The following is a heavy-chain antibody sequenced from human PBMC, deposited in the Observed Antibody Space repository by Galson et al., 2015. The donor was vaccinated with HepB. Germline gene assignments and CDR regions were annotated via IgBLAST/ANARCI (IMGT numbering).Heavy chain of an antibody. CDR3: ARDVEALQRGILDV. Sequence: SLRLSCAVSGFTLDSYAVFWVRQAPGTGLDWVSFITYDELNTYFGDSVKGRFTISRDTAKNTVFLHMRALRLEDTATYYCARDVEALQRGILDVWGQVTTVTVSS. CDR2: ITYDELNT. V-gene: IGHV3-30*14. CDR1: GFTLDSYA. D-gene: IGHD4-11*01. J-gene: IGHJ6*02.